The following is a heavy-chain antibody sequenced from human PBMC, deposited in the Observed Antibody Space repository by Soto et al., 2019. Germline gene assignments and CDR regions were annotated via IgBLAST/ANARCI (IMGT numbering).Heavy chain of an antibody. J-gene: IGHJ4*02. D-gene: IGHD4-17*01. CDR3: ARDRFLYGDYPILDI. CDR2: IIPVFGRP. V-gene: IGHV1-69*01. Sequence: QVHLVQSGGEVKKPGSSVKVSCTAFGGTFNTYGISWVRQAPRQGLEWMGRIIPVFGRPNYAQRFQGRATITADESTSTVYMELSSLTSGDTALSYCARDRFLYGDYPILDIWGQGALVTVSS. CDR1: GGTFNTYG.